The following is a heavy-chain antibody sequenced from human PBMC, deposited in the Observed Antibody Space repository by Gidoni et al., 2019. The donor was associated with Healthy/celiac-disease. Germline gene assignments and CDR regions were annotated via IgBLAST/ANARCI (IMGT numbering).Heavy chain of an antibody. J-gene: IGHJ6*03. CDR2: ISWNSGSI. CDR3: AKDMVGHYYYYMDV. V-gene: IGHV3-9*01. D-gene: IGHD2-15*01. CDR1: GFTFDDYA. Sequence: EVKRVESGGGLVQPGGSLRLSCAASGFTFDDYAMHLVRQAPGKGLEWVSGISWNSGSIGYADSVKGRFTISRDNAKNSLYLQMNSLRAEDTALYFCAKDMVGHYYYYMDVWGKGTTVTVSS.